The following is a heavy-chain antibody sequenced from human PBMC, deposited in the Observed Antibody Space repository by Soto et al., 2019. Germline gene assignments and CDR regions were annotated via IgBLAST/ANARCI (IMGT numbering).Heavy chain of an antibody. Sequence: SLTCTVSGGSISSGGYYWSWIRQHPGKGLEWIGYIYYSGSTYYNPSLKSRVTISVDTSKNQFSLKLSSVTAADTAVYYCARWFTKYYYDSSGYAIGRPDGMDVWGQGTTVTVSS. CDR1: GGSISSGGYY. CDR3: ARWFTKYYYDSSGYAIGRPDGMDV. D-gene: IGHD3-22*01. V-gene: IGHV4-31*03. CDR2: IYYSGST. J-gene: IGHJ6*02.